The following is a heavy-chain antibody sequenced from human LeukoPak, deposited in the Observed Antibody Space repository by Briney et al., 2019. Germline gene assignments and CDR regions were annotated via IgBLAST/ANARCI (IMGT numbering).Heavy chain of an antibody. CDR2: INSDGSST. CDR3: ARYYYDSSGLVRMDYYYYYMDV. CDR1: GFTFSSYW. J-gene: IGHJ6*03. D-gene: IGHD3-22*01. V-gene: IGHV3-74*01. Sequence: GGSLRLSCAASGFTFSSYWMHWVRQAPGKGLVWVSRINSDGSSTSYADSVKGRFTISRDNAENTLYLQMNSLRAEDTAVYYCARYYYDSSGLVRMDYYYYYMDVWGKGTTVTISS.